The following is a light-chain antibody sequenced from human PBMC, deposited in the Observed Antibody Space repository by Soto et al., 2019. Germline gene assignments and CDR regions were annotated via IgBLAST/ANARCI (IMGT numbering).Light chain of an antibody. CDR3: QQYAGSPRT. J-gene: IGKJ1*01. CDR1: QGIRND. CDR2: AAS. V-gene: IGKV1-6*01. Sequence: AIQMTQSPSSLSASVGDRVTITCRASQGIRNDLGWYQQKPGKAPKLLIYAASSLQSGVPSRFSGSGSGTEFTLTINRLEPEDFAVYYCQQYAGSPRTFGQGTKVDIK.